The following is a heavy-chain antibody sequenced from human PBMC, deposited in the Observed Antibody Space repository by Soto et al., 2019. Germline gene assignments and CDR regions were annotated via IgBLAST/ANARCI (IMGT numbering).Heavy chain of an antibody. D-gene: IGHD2-2*02. CDR3: ARLLCLSTSCYTGSRHFFDY. J-gene: IGHJ4*02. CDR2: IYPGDSDT. Sequence: PGESLKISCKGSGYSFTSYWIGWVRQMPGKGLEWMGIIYPGDSDTRYSPSFQGQVTISADKSISTAYLQWSSLKASDTAMYYCARLLCLSTSCYTGSRHFFDYGGQGALVTVSS. CDR1: GYSFTSYW. V-gene: IGHV5-51*01.